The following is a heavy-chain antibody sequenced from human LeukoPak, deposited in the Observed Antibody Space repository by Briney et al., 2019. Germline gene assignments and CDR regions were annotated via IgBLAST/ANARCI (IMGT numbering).Heavy chain of an antibody. CDR1: GFTFSSYE. CDR2: ISSSGSTI. Sequence: PGGSLRLSCAASGFTFSSYEMNWVRQAPGKGLEWVSYISSSGSTIYYADSVKGRFTISRDNAKNSLYLQMNSLRAEDTAVYYCARVYDYGDYYFDYWGQGTLVTVSS. D-gene: IGHD4-17*01. CDR3: ARVYDYGDYYFDY. J-gene: IGHJ4*02. V-gene: IGHV3-48*03.